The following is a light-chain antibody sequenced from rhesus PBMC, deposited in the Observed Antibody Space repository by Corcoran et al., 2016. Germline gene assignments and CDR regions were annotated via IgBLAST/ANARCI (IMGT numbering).Light chain of an antibody. CDR2: AAS. CDR3: QQGYSTPFT. CDR1: QGISNA. J-gene: IGKJ3*01. V-gene: IGKV1-33*02. Sequence: DIQMSQSPSSLSASVGDKVTITCRASQGISNALAWYQQKPGKAPKLLIYAASGLESGVPSRFSGSRSGTDFTLTISSLQPEDVATYYGQQGYSTPFTFGPGTKLDIK.